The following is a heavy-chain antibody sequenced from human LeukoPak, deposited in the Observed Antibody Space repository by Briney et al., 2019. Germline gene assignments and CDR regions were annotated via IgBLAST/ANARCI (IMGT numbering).Heavy chain of an antibody. CDR2: INYSGST. CDR1: GASISSYY. CDR3: ARDRVSGYSSGWYFDY. D-gene: IGHD6-19*01. V-gene: IGHV4-59*01. J-gene: IGHJ4*02. Sequence: PSETLSPTCTVSGASISSYYWSWIRQPPGTGLEWIGYINYSGSTNYNPSLKSRVTISVDTSKNQFSLKLSSVTAADTAVYYCARDRVSGYSSGWYFDYWGQGTLVTVSS.